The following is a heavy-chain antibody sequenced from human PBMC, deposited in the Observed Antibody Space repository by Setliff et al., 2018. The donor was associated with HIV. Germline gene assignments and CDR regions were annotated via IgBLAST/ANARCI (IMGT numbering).Heavy chain of an antibody. J-gene: IGHJ5*02. CDR3: ARRRDYSTVAPRPPNWFDP. CDR2: INHSGST. V-gene: IGHV4-34*01. Sequence: ASETLSLTCAVYGGSFSGYYWSWIRQPPGKGLEWIGEINHSGSTNYNPSLKSRVTMSVATSKNQFSLKLSSVTAADTAVYYCARRRDYSTVAPRPPNWFDPWGQGTLVTVS. D-gene: IGHD6-6*01. CDR1: GGSFSGYY.